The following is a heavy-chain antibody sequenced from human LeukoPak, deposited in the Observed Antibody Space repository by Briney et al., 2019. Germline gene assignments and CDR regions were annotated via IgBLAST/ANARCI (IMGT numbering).Heavy chain of an antibody. Sequence: SETLSLTCAVYGGSFSGYYWSWIRQPPGKGLEWIGEINHSGSTNYNPSLKSRVTISVDTSKNQFSLKLSSVTAADTAVYYCASKAHGDTQFDHWGQGTLVTVSS. CDR2: INHSGST. CDR1: GGSFSGYY. V-gene: IGHV4-34*01. J-gene: IGHJ4*02. CDR3: ASKAHGDTQFDH. D-gene: IGHD4-17*01.